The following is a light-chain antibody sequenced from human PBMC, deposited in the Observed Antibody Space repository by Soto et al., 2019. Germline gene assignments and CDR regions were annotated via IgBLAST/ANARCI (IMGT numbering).Light chain of an antibody. CDR3: MQGTYGPPS. CDR2: TVA. CDR1: QSVVYSDGNAY. Sequence: DVVMTQSPPSLPVTLGQPASISCRSSQSVVYSDGNAYLTWLQQRPGQSPRRLIYTVANRDSGVTDRVSVGGSGTDVTLKISRVEAEDVGIYSCMQGTYGPPSFGRGPKVEI. V-gene: IGKV2-30*01. J-gene: IGKJ1*01.